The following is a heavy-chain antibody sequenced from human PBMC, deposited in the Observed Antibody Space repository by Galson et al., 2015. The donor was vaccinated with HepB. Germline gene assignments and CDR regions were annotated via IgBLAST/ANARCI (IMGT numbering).Heavy chain of an antibody. J-gene: IGHJ4*02. CDR3: ARTTGGGVFDH. V-gene: IGHV3-11*06. Sequence: SLRLSCAASGFTFSDYYITWIRQAPGKGLEWVSYISGGSSFTNYADSVRGRFTISRDSAKDSLYLQMSSLRAEDTAVYYCARTTGGGVFDHWGQGTLVTVSS. CDR1: GFTFSDYY. D-gene: IGHD3-16*01. CDR2: ISGGSSFT.